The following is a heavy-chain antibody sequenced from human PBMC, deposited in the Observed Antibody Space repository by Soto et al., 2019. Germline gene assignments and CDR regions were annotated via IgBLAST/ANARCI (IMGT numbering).Heavy chain of an antibody. D-gene: IGHD1-26*01. CDR1: GGSISSGDYY. J-gene: IGHJ5*02. CDR3: ATQEVGGTYVYTFDP. CDR2: IYYSGST. Sequence: SETLSLTCTVSGGSISSGDYYWSWIRQPPGKGLERIGYIYYSGSTYYNPSLKSRVTISVDTSKNQFSLKLSSVTAADTAVYYCATQEVGGTYVYTFDPWGQGTLVTVSS. V-gene: IGHV4-30-4*01.